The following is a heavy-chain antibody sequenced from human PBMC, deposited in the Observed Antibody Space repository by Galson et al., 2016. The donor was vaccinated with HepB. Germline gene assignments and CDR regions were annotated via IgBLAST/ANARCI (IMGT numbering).Heavy chain of an antibody. CDR2: IYYSGST. Sequence: CAVSGGSISSSGYYWNWIRQHPGKGLEWIGSIYYSGSTHYNPSLKSRVTISVDTSKNQFSLTLSSVTAADTAVYYCARDHYYYDTSGYDRYFDYWGQGTLVTVSS. CDR1: GGSISSSGYY. CDR3: ARDHYYYDTSGYDRYFDY. V-gene: IGHV4-31*11. D-gene: IGHD3-22*01. J-gene: IGHJ4*02.